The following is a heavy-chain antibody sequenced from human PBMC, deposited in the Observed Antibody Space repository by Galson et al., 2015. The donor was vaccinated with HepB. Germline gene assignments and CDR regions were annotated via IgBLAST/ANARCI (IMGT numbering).Heavy chain of an antibody. CDR1: GYTFTGYY. V-gene: IGHV1-2*04. Sequence: SVKVSCKASGYTFTGYYMHWVRQAPGQGLEWMGWINPNSGGTNYAQKFQGWVTMTRDTSISTAYMELSRLRSDDTAVYYCARGPKAAILRYFDWYGALSAGPWFDPWGQGTLVTVSS. J-gene: IGHJ5*02. D-gene: IGHD3-9*01. CDR3: ARGPKAAILRYFDWYGALSAGPWFDP. CDR2: INPNSGGT.